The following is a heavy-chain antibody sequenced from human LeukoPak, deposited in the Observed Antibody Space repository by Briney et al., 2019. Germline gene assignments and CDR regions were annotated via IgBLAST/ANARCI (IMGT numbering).Heavy chain of an antibody. J-gene: IGHJ4*02. CDR3: ARGYNSAYHPFDY. CDR2: IYYSGST. D-gene: IGHD3-22*01. V-gene: IGHV4-59*11. Sequence: SETLSLTCSVSGGSISSHYWSWIRQPPGKGLEWIGYIYYSGSTNYSPSLKSRVTISVDTSKNQFSLKLSSVTAADTAVYYCARGYNSAYHPFDYWGQGTLVTVSS. CDR1: GGSISSHY.